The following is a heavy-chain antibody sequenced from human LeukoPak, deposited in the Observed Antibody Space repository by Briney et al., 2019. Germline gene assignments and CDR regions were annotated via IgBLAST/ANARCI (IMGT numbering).Heavy chain of an antibody. CDR3: ARENNDYGGKKAFDY. CDR1: GGSISSYY. Sequence: KPSETLSLTCTVSGGSISSYYWSWIRQPPGKGLEWIGHIHYSGNTYYNPSLKSRVSISVDTSKNQFSLKLSSVTAADTAVYYCARENNDYGGKKAFDYWGQGTLVTVSS. V-gene: IGHV4-59*12. J-gene: IGHJ4*02. CDR2: IHYSGNT. D-gene: IGHD4-23*01.